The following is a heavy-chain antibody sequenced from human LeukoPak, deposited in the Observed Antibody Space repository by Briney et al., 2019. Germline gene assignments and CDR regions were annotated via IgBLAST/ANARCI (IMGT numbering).Heavy chain of an antibody. CDR3: AKGAGECSGGSCYGVD. D-gene: IGHD2-15*01. CDR1: GFIFSSYG. CDR2: ISYDGTKK. V-gene: IGHV3-30*18. J-gene: IGHJ4*02. Sequence: GRSLRLSCAASGFIFSSYGIHWVRQAPGKGLEWVAVISYDGTKKYYGDSVKGRFTISRDNSKNTVFLQMNSLRAEDTAVYYCAKGAGECSGGSCYGVDWGQGTLVTVSS.